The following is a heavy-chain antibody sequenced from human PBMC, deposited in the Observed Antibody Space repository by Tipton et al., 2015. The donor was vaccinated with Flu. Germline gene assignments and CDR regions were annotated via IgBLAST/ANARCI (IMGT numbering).Heavy chain of an antibody. V-gene: IGHV3-53*01. D-gene: IGHD1-26*01. CDR1: GFTVSSNY. J-gene: IGHJ4*02. CDR3: ARSYSGSYYPYYFDY. CDR2: IYSGGST. Sequence: SLRLSCAASGFTVSSNYMSWVRQAPGKGLEWVSVIYSGGSTYYADSVKGRFTISRDNSKNTLYLQMNSLRAEDTAVYYCARSYSGSYYPYYFDYWGQGTLVTVSS.